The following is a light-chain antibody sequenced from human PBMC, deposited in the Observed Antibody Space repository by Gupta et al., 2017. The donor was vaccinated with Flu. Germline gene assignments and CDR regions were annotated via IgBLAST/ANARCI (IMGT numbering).Light chain of an antibody. J-gene: IGKJ3*01. Sequence: SFLSASVVDRVTTTCRASRRSSSCLAAYYQKPPEAPTLLIYAASSCQGRVPSRCSGSSGATKVSLTIISRLPQDVAAYYCQQLNSYPPITFGPGTKVDIK. CDR2: AAS. CDR3: QQLNSYPPIT. V-gene: IGKV1-9*01. CDR1: RRSSSC.